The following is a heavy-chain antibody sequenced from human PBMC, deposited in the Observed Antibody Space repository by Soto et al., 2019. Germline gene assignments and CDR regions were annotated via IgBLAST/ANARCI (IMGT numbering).Heavy chain of an antibody. CDR2: IYSGGRA. CDR3: ARDGPGMAVSGGSNA. V-gene: IGHV3-53*01. Sequence: EVQLVESGGGLIQPGGSLRLSCAASGFSVGNNYMIWFRQAPGKGLEWVSSIYSGGRADYTDSVKGRFTISRDSSKNTLYLQMNSLRAEDTARYYCARDGPGMAVSGGSNAWGRGTLVTVSS. D-gene: IGHD6-19*01. J-gene: IGHJ4*02. CDR1: GFSVGNNY.